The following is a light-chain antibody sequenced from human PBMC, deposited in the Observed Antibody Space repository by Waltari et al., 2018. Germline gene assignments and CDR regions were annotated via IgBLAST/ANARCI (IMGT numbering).Light chain of an antibody. V-gene: IGKV3-11*01. CDR2: DAS. CDR3: QQRSGT. J-gene: IGKJ2*02. CDR1: QSVIRY. Sequence: ASLSCRASQSVIRYLAWYQQKPGQSPKLLIYDASVRAAGIPARFSGSGSGTDFTLTISSLEPEDFAIYYCQQRSGTFGQGTKLEI.